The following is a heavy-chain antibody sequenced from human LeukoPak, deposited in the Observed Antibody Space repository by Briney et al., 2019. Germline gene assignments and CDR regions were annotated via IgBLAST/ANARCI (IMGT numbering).Heavy chain of an antibody. D-gene: IGHD6-19*01. CDR1: GYTFTSYY. J-gene: IGHJ5*02. CDR3: ARVHGGLAGTEDWFDP. V-gene: IGHV1-46*01. Sequence: ASVKVSCKASGYTFTSYYMHWVRQAPGQGLEWMGIINPSGGSTSYAQKFQGRVTMTRDTSTSTVYIELSSLRSEDTAVYYCARVHGGLAGTEDWFDPWGQGTLVTVSS. CDR2: INPSGGST.